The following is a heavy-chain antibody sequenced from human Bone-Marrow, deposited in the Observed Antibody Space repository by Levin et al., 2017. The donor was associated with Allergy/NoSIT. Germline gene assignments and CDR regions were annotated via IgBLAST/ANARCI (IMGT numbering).Heavy chain of an antibody. CDR3: AREDCSGGDCFSGRRDGYNFYRYYGMDV. J-gene: IGHJ6*02. V-gene: IGHV1-18*01. Sequence: ASVKVSCKASGYTFTKYGIIWVRQAPGQGLEWMGWISPKNGDTNYEQHFQGRVTLTTDKSTTTAFMELRGLRSDDTAVYSCAREDCSGGDCFSGRRDGYNFYRYYGMDVWGQGTSITVSS. CDR1: GYTFTKYG. D-gene: IGHD2-21*02. CDR2: ISPKNGDT.